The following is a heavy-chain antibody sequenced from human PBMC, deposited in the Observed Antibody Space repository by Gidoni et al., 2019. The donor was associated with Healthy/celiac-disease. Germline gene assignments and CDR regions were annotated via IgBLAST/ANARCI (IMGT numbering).Heavy chain of an antibody. D-gene: IGHD3-3*01. Sequence: QVQLQQWGAGLLKPSETLSLTCAVYGGSFSGYYWSWIRQPPGKGLEWIGEINHSGSTNYHPSLKSRVTISVDTSKNQFSLKLSSVTAADTAVYYCARRNLRFLEWLLYFNWFDPWGQGTLVTVSS. J-gene: IGHJ5*02. CDR2: INHSGST. V-gene: IGHV4-34*01. CDR1: GGSFSGYY. CDR3: ARRNLRFLEWLLYFNWFDP.